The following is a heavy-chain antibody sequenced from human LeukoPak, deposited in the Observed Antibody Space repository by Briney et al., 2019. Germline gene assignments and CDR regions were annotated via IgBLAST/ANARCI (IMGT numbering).Heavy chain of an antibody. CDR3: AKGRRMGRYYYYGMDV. V-gene: IGHV3-30*18. CDR1: GFTFSSYG. D-gene: IGHD2-15*01. CDR2: ISYDGSNK. J-gene: IGHJ6*02. Sequence: GGSLRLSCAASGFTFSSYGMHWVRQAPGKGLEWVAAISYDGSNKYYADSVKGRFTISRDNSKNTLYLQMNSLRAEDTAVYYCAKGRRMGRYYYYGMDVWGQGTTVTVSS.